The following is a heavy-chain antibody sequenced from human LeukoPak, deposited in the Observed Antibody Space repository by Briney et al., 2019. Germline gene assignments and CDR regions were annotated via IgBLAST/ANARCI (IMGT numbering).Heavy chain of an antibody. V-gene: IGHV4-59*01. CDR2: IYYSGST. Sequence: PSETLSLTCTVSGGSISSYYWSWIRQPPGKGLEWIGYIYYSGSTNYNPSLKSRVTISVDTSKNQFSLKLSSVTAADTAVHYCARDTPPRDTYYYDSSGYYLGAFDIWGQGTMVTVSS. J-gene: IGHJ3*02. D-gene: IGHD3-22*01. CDR1: GGSISSYY. CDR3: ARDTPPRDTYYYDSSGYYLGAFDI.